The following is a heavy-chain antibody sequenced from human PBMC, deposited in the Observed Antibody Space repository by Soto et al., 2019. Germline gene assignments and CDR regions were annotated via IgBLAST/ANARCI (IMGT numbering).Heavy chain of an antibody. V-gene: IGHV3-30-3*01. CDR3: ARGASDFWGAYPEIHFFDY. CDR1: ELTFSTYP. CDR2: ISYDETNK. Sequence: GGSLRLSCAASELTFSTYPMHWVRQAPGKGLEWVAVISYDETNKYYADSVKGRFTISRDNSKNTLYLQMNNLRADDTAVYYCARGASDFWGAYPEIHFFDYWGHGTLVTVSS. D-gene: IGHD3-3*01. J-gene: IGHJ4*01.